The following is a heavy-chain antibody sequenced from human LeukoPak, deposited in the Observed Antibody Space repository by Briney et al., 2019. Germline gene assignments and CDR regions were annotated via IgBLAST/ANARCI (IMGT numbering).Heavy chain of an antibody. CDR3: ARFGYSGWNLEY. J-gene: IGHJ4*02. CDR1: GFTFSSYG. CDR2: INQGGSVK. V-gene: IGHV3-7*01. Sequence: PGGSLRLSCAASGFTFSSYGMHWVRQAPGKGLEWVANINQGGSVKYYVDSVKGRFTISRDDAKSSLYVQMNSLRDEDTAVYYCARFGYSGWNLEYWGQGTLVTVSS. D-gene: IGHD5-12*01.